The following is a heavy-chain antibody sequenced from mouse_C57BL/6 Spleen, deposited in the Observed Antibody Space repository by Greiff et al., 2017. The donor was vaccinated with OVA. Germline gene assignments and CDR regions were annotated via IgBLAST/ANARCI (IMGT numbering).Heavy chain of an antibody. D-gene: IGHD2-4*01. CDR1: GFTFSDYY. Sequence: DVMLVESGGGLVQPGGSLKLSCAASGFTFSDYYMYWVRQTPEKRLEWVAYISNGGGSTYYPDTVKGRFTISRDNAKNTLYLQMSRLKSEDTAMYYCARQDYDYGWYFDVWGTGTTVTVSS. CDR2: ISNGGGST. V-gene: IGHV5-12*01. J-gene: IGHJ1*03. CDR3: ARQDYDYGWYFDV.